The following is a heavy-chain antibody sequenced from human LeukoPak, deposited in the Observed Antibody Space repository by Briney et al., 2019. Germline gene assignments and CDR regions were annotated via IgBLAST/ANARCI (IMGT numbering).Heavy chain of an antibody. J-gene: IGHJ5*02. CDR1: GFTFSSYT. V-gene: IGHV3-21*04. CDR3: ATAVAGGYWFDP. D-gene: IGHD6-19*01. CDR2: ISSSSSYI. Sequence: GGSLRLSCAASGFTFSSYTMNWVRQAPGKGLEWVSSISSSSSYIYYADSVKGRFTISRDNAKNSLYLQMNSLRAEDTAVYYCATAVAGGYWFDPWGQGTLVTVSS.